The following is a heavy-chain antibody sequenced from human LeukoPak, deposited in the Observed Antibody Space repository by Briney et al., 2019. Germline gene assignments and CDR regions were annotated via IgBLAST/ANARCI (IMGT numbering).Heavy chain of an antibody. J-gene: IGHJ3*01. CDR2: INTDTGNP. CDR3: ARAGLTGSKVAFGV. D-gene: IGHD1-20*01. V-gene: IGHV7-4-1*02. CDR1: GYTFTDYP. Sequence: ASVKVSCKASGYTFTDYPMNWVRQAPGQGLEWMGWINTDTGNPTYAQGFTGHYVFSLDTSVSTAYLQIISLKAEDTAVYYCARAGLTGSKVAFGVWGQGTMVTVSS.